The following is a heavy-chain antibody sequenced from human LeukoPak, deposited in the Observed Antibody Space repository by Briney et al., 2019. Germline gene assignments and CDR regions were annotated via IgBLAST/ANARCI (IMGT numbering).Heavy chain of an antibody. CDR2: IYYSGNT. V-gene: IGHV4-59*01. Sequence: SETLSLPCTVSGGSISTYSWSWIRQPPGKGLEWIGYIYYSGNTNYNPSLKSRVTISVDTSKNQFSLKLSSVTAADTAMYYCAGSGYSSGYLFDYWGQGTLVTVSS. J-gene: IGHJ4*02. CDR1: GGSISTYS. D-gene: IGHD5-18*01. CDR3: AGSGYSSGYLFDY.